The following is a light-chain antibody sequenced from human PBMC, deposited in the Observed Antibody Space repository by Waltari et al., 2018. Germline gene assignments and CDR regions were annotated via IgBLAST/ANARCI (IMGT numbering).Light chain of an antibody. V-gene: IGKV1-12*01. Sequence: DIQMTQSPSSVSASVGDRVTITCRASQGIGTWLAWYQQKPGKAPKVLIYGASTLLTGAPKRLRGSGSGTEFTLTIPGRRPEDFAPYVCQQGTSFPPTFAQGTRVKV. CDR2: GAS. CDR3: QQGTSFPPT. J-gene: IGKJ1*01. CDR1: QGIGTW.